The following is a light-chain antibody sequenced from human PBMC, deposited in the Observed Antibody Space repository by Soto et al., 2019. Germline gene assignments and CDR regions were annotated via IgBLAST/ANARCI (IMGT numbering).Light chain of an antibody. CDR2: KAS. J-gene: IGKJ2*01. CDR1: QSISSW. Sequence: DIQMTQSPSTLSASVGDRVTITCLASQSISSWLAWYQQKPGKAPKLLIYKASSLESGVPSRFSGSGSGTEFNLTISNLQPDDFATYYCQQYNSYPYTFGQGTKLEIK. CDR3: QQYNSYPYT. V-gene: IGKV1-5*03.